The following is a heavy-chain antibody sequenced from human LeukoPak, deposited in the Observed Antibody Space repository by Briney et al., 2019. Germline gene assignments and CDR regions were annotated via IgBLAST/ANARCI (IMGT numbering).Heavy chain of an antibody. CDR3: ARARLTDYVWGRRTFDI. CDR1: SFTFSSYW. CDR2: IKEDGSKT. Sequence: GGSLRLSCAASSFTFSSYWMTWVRQAPGKGLEWVANIKEDGSKTFYVDSVKGRFTISRDNAKNSLYLQMNSLRAEDTAVYYCARARLTDYVWGRRTFDIWGQGTMVTISS. V-gene: IGHV3-7*01. D-gene: IGHD3-16*01. J-gene: IGHJ3*02.